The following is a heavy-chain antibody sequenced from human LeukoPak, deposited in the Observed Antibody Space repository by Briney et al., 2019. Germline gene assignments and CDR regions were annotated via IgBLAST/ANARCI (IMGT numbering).Heavy chain of an antibody. CDR1: GFTFSSYD. CDR2: IGTAGDT. Sequence: PGGSLRLSCAASGFTFSSYDMHWVRQATGKGLEWVSAIGTAGDTYYPGSVKGRFTISRENAKNSLYLQMNSLRAEDTALYYCAKDSSSGWSFDYWGQGTLVTVSS. V-gene: IGHV3-13*01. CDR3: AKDSSSGWSFDY. D-gene: IGHD6-19*01. J-gene: IGHJ4*02.